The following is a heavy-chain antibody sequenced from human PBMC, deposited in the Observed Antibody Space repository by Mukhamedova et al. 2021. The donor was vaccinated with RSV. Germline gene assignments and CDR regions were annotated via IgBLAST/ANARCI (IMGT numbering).Heavy chain of an antibody. Sequence: GFTFSSYSMNWVRQAPGKGLECVSFISGSSNYVYYADSVKGRFTISRDNAKNSLYLQMNSLRAEDTAVYYCARQGVDWFDPWGQGT. CDR3: ARQGVDWFDP. CDR1: GFTFSSYS. J-gene: IGHJ5*02. CDR2: ISGSSNYV. V-gene: IGHV3-21*06. D-gene: IGHD2-8*01.